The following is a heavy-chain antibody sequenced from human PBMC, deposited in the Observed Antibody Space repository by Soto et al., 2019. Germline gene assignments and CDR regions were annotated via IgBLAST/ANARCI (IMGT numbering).Heavy chain of an antibody. J-gene: IGHJ5*02. CDR1: GGSISSSSYY. CDR2: IYYSGST. V-gene: IGHV4-39*01. D-gene: IGHD2-2*01. CDR3: ATQYRLNWFDP. Sequence: NPSETLSLTCTVSGGSISSSSYYWGWIRQPPGKGLEWIGSIYYSGSTYYNPSLKSRVTISVDTSKNQFSLKLSSVTAADTAVYYCATQYRLNWFDPWGQGTLVTVSS.